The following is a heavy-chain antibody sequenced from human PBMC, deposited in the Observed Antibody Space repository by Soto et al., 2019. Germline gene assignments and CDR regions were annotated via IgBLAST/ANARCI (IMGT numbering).Heavy chain of an antibody. CDR3: ARRGYCDYGDY. J-gene: IGHJ4*02. CDR1: GFTFSSYG. V-gene: IGHV3-33*01. Sequence: QVQLVESGGGVVQPGRSLRLSCAASGFTFSSYGMHWVRQAPGKGLAWVAVIWYDGSNKYYADSVKGRFTISRDNSKNTLYLQMNSLRAEDTAVYYCARRGYCDYGDYWGQGTLVTVSS. CDR2: IWYDGSNK. D-gene: IGHD4-17*01.